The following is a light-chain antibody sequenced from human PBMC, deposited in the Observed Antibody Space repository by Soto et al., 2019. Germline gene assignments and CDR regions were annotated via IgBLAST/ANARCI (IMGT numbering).Light chain of an antibody. J-gene: IGKJ2*01. CDR1: QSVSSY. CDR3: QQRSNWPRST. CDR2: DAS. V-gene: IGKV3-11*01. Sequence: PGERATLSCRASQSVSSYLAWYQQKPGQAPRLLIYDASNRATGIPARFSGSGSGTDFTLTISSLEPEDFAVYYCQQRSNWPRSTFGQGTKLEIK.